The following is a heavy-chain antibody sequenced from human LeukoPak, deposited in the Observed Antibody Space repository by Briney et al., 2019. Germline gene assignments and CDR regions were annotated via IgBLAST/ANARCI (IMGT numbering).Heavy chain of an antibody. CDR3: AREGGRGLRLGELSLSENWFDP. Sequence: ASVKVSCKASGYTFTGYYMHWVRQAPGQGLEWMGIINPSGGSTSYAQKFQGRVTMTRDTSTSTVYMELSSLRSEDTAVYYCAREGGRGLRLGELSLSENWFDPWGQGTLVTVSS. CDR1: GYTFTGYY. J-gene: IGHJ5*02. V-gene: IGHV1-46*01. D-gene: IGHD3-16*02. CDR2: INPSGGST.